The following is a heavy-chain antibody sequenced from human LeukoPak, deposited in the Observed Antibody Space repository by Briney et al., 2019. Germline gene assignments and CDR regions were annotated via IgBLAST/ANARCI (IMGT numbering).Heavy chain of an antibody. J-gene: IGHJ4*02. CDR2: INPNSGGT. V-gene: IGHV1-2*02. D-gene: IGHD3-22*01. CDR1: GYTFTGYY. Sequence: ASVKVSCKATGYTFTGYYMHWVRQAPGRGLEWMGWINPNSGGTNYAQKFQGRVTMTRDTSISTAYMELSRLRSDDTAVYYCARDLGYYDSSGYNYWGQGTLVTVSS. CDR3: ARDLGYYDSSGYNY.